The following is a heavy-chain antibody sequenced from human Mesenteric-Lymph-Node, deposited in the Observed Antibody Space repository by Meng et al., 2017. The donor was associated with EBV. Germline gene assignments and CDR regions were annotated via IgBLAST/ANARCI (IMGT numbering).Heavy chain of an antibody. J-gene: IGHJ4*02. D-gene: IGHD3-16*01. CDR2: ISSDGSST. Sequence: EGHVVASGGGLVQPGGSLRLSCAASGFTFSSYWMHWVRQAPGEGLVWVSRISSDGSSTRYADSVKGRLTISRDNAKDTLYVQMNSLRAEDTAVYYCAREGSAYDFDYWGQGTLVTVSS. CDR1: GFTFSSYW. CDR3: AREGSAYDFDY. V-gene: IGHV3-74*01.